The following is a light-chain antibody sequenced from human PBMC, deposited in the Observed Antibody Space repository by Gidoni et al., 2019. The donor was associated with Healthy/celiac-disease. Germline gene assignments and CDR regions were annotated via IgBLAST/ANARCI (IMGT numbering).Light chain of an antibody. CDR1: NSNIGINS. CDR2: SKK. Sequence: QSVLTQPPSVSGTPGQRVTISCSGSNSNIGINSVYWYQQLPGTPPKLLIYSKKQRPSGVPDRFSGSKSGTSASLAISGLRSEDEGDYYCAAWDDSLLFGGGTKLTVL. V-gene: IGLV1-47*02. CDR3: AAWDDSLL. J-gene: IGLJ2*01.